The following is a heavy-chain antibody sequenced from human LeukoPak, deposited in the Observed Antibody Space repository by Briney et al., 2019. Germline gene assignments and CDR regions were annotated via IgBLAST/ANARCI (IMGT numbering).Heavy chain of an antibody. CDR2: LTLSGTNT. CDR1: EFTFSSYA. V-gene: IGHV3-23*01. D-gene: IGHD3-16*01. Sequence: PGGSLRLSCAASEFTFSSYAMSWVRQAPGKGLEWVSALTLSGTNTHYADSVKGRFTISRDVSKNTLYLQMNTLRAEDTAVYYCAKDSPLRTSYHGYFDYWGQGTLVTVSS. CDR3: AKDSPLRTSYHGYFDY. J-gene: IGHJ4*02.